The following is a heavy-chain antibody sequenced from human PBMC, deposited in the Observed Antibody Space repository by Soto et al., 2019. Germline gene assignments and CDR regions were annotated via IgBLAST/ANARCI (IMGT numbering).Heavy chain of an antibody. V-gene: IGHV4-39*01. J-gene: IGHJ3*02. Sequence: SETLSLTCSVSGGSIGGYYWGWIRQPPGKGLEWIGSIYYSGSTYYNPSLKSRVTISVDTSKNQFSLKLSSVTAADTAVYYCASGAFDIWGQGTMVTVSS. CDR1: GGSIGGYY. CDR2: IYYSGST. CDR3: ASGAFDI.